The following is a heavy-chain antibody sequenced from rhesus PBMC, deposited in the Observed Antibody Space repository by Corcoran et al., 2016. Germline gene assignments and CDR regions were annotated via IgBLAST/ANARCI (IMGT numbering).Heavy chain of an antibody. Sequence: QVQLQESGPAVVKPSETLSLTCAVSGGSISSSNWWSWSRQSPGKGLEWIGNIYDNSARTTYNPSLKSRVTISTDTSKNQFFLKLSSVTTADTAVYYCARDLGNKYDYWGQGVLVTVSS. D-gene: IGHD4-35*01. CDR3: ARDLGNKYDY. CDR2: IYDNSART. CDR1: GGSISSSNW. J-gene: IGHJ4*01. V-gene: IGHV4-93*01.